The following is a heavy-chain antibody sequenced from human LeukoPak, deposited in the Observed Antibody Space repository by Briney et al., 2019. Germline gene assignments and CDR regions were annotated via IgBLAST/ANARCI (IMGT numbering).Heavy chain of an antibody. V-gene: IGHV3-7*01. Sequence: GGSLRLSRAASGFTFSSYWMSWVRQAPGKGLEWVANIKQDGSEKYYVDSVKGRFTISRDNAKNSLYLQMNSLRAEDTAVYYCARDGELRFLAYMDVWGKGTTVTVSS. CDR3: ARDGELRFLAYMDV. CDR1: GFTFSSYW. J-gene: IGHJ6*03. D-gene: IGHD3-3*01. CDR2: IKQDGSEK.